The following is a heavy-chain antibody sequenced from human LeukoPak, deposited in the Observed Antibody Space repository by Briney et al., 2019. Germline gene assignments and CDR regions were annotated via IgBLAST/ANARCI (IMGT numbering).Heavy chain of an antibody. CDR3: ARGITIFGVVIQNWFDP. J-gene: IGHJ5*02. V-gene: IGHV4-61*09. Sequence: SETLSLTCTVSGGSISSDSYFWSWIRQPAGKGLEWIGHIYTSGTTNFNPSLKSRVTISADTSKNQFSLKLSSVTAADTAVYYCARGITIFGVVIQNWFDPWGQGTLVTVSS. CDR2: IYTSGTT. D-gene: IGHD3-3*01. CDR1: GGSISSDSYF.